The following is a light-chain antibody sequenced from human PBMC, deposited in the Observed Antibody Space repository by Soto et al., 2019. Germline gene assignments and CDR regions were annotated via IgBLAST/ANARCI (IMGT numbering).Light chain of an antibody. CDR2: GNN. V-gene: IGLV1-40*01. CDR1: SSNIGAGYD. Sequence: QSVLTQPPSVSGAPGQRVTISCTGSSSNIGAGYDVHWYQQLPGTAPKLLIYGNNNRPSGVPDRFSGSKSGTSASLAITGLQAEDEADYYCQSYDTRLSAVVFGGGTQLTVL. CDR3: QSYDTRLSAVV. J-gene: IGLJ3*02.